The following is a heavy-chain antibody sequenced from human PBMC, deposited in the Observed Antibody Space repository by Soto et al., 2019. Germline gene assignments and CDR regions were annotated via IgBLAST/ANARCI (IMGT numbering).Heavy chain of an antibody. CDR2: IYYSGST. V-gene: IGHV4-39*01. CDR3: ARWAAAGTKRGAYYYYGMDV. D-gene: IGHD6-13*01. Sequence: SETLSLTCTVSGGSISSSSYYWGWIRQPPGKGLEWIGSIYYSGSTYYNPSLKSRVTISVDTSKNQFSLKLSSVTAADTAVYYCARWAAAGTKRGAYYYYGMDVWGQGTTVTVSS. J-gene: IGHJ6*02. CDR1: GGSISSSSYY.